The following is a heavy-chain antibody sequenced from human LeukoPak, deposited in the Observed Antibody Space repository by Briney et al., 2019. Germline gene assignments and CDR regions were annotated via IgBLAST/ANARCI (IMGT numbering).Heavy chain of an antibody. V-gene: IGHV3-74*01. J-gene: IGHJ5*02. CDR2: INSDARST. CDR1: GFTFSNYW. CDR3: ARGADTGYSSDS. Sequence: GGSLRLSCAASGFTFSNYWMHWVRQAPGKGLVWVSRINSDARSTSYADSVKGRFTISRDNAKDTLYLQMNSLRAEDTAVYYCARGADTGYSSDSWGQGTLVTVSS. D-gene: IGHD6-19*01.